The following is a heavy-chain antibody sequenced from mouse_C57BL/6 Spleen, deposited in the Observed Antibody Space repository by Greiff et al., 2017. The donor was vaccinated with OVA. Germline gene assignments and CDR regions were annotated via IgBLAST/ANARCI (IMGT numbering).Heavy chain of an antibody. CDR3: ARSTYYDYDRTY. CDR1: GYAFSSYW. V-gene: IGHV1-80*01. D-gene: IGHD2-4*01. Sequence: QVHVKQSGAELVKPGASVKISCKASGYAFSSYWMNWVKQRPGKGLEWIGQIYPGDGDTNYNGKFKGKATLTADKSSSTAYMQLSSLTSEDSAVYFCARSTYYDYDRTYWGQGTLVTVSA. J-gene: IGHJ3*01. CDR2: IYPGDGDT.